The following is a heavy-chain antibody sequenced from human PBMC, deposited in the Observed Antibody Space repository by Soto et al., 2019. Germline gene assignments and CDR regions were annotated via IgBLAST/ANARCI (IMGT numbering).Heavy chain of an antibody. CDR3: AKEIVAAAYVETSPFDF. CDR1: GFTFSSYA. J-gene: IGHJ4*02. V-gene: IGHV3-23*01. CDR2: IDGSGGDT. Sequence: EVRLLESGGGLVQPGGSLRLSCAASGFTFSSYAMGWVRQAPGKGLEWVSGIDGSGGDTSFADSVKGRFTFSRDNSENTLYLHMNSLRAEDTARYFCAKEIVAAAYVETSPFDFWGQGTLVTVSS. D-gene: IGHD2-15*01.